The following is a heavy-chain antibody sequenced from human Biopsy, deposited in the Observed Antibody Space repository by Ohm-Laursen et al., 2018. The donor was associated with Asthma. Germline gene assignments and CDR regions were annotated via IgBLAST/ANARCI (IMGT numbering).Heavy chain of an antibody. D-gene: IGHD2-21*02. V-gene: IGHV4-59*13. J-gene: IGHJ4*02. CDR1: GGSINNFY. CDR3: ARGVDRVTGLLDHFDS. Sequence: GTLSLTCTVSGGSINNFYWSWIRQPPGKGLESIGHAYYSGSTNYNPSLKSRVTISIDASKNQFSLKLTSVTAADPVVYYCARGVDRVTGLLDHFDSWGQGTLVTVSS. CDR2: AYYSGST.